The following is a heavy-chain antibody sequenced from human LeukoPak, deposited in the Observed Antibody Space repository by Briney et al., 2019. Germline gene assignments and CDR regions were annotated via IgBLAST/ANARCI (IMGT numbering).Heavy chain of an antibody. D-gene: IGHD1-26*01. CDR1: GYTFTTYG. J-gene: IGHJ4*02. V-gene: IGHV1-18*01. CDR3: ARVGVGATMAVDY. CDR2: ISPYNINT. Sequence: ASVKVSCKASGYTFTTYGITWVRQAPGQGLEWMGWISPYNINTRFAQNLQDRVTMTTDTSTSIAYMELRSLRSDDTAVYYCARVGVGATMAVDYWGQGTLVTVSS.